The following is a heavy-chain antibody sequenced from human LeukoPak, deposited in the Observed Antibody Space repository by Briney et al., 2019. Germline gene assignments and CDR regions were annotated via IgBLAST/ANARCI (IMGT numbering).Heavy chain of an antibody. CDR1: GFTFSNAW. Sequence: PGGSLRLSCAASGFTFSNAWMNWVRQAPGKGPEWVSGISISGGSTYYADSVKGRFTISRDNSKNTLYLQMNSLRAEDTAVYYCAKECPDRDYFDYWGQGTLVTVSS. J-gene: IGHJ4*02. V-gene: IGHV3-23*01. CDR2: ISISGGST. D-gene: IGHD1-14*01. CDR3: AKECPDRDYFDY.